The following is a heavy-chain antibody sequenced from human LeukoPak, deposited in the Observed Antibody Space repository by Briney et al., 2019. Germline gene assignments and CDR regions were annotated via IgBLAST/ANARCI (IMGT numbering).Heavy chain of an antibody. V-gene: IGHV1-46*01. CDR3: ARAPRNSSTMLDY. D-gene: IGHD6-13*01. CDR1: GYTFTSYW. CDR2: INANDGST. Sequence: GASVKVSCKASGYTFTSYWIQWVRQAPGQVLEWMALINANDGSTAYAHKFQGRVTMTRDTSTSTVYMDLSSLTSEDTAVYYCARAPRNSSTMLDYWGQGTLVTVSS. J-gene: IGHJ4*02.